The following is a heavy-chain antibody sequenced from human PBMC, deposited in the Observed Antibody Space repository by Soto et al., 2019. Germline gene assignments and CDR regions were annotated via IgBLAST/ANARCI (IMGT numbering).Heavy chain of an antibody. D-gene: IGHD6-19*01. J-gene: IGHJ4*02. CDR3: AREGPTIAVAVIPLDY. V-gene: IGHV3-23*01. CDR1: GFTFSNYT. CDR2: ISGSGGST. Sequence: EVQLLESGGGLVQPGGSLRLSCAASGFTFSNYTMSWVRQTPGKGLEWVSDISGSGGSTYYADSVKGRFTISRDNSRNTLYLQMKSLRAEDTAIYYCAREGPTIAVAVIPLDYWGQGTLVTVSS.